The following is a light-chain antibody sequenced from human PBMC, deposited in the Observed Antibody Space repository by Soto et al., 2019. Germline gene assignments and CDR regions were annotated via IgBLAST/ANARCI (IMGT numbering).Light chain of an antibody. J-gene: IGKJ1*01. CDR3: QQYGSSPRT. CDR1: QTVSSSK. V-gene: IGKV3-20*01. CDR2: GAS. Sequence: ENVLTQSPGTLSFSPGGRATLSFRAIQTVSSSKLAWYQQKPGQAPKVLIYGASSRATGIPDRFSGSGSGTDFTLTISRLEPEDFAVYYCQQYGSSPRTFGQGTKV.